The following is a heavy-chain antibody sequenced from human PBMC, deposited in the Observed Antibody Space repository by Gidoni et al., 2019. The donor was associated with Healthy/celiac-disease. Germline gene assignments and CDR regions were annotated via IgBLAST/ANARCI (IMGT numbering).Heavy chain of an antibody. CDR2: ISYDGSNK. D-gene: IGHD6-19*01. J-gene: IGHJ4*02. CDR3: AKDLEDQWLVSQAFDY. Sequence: QVQLVESGGAVVEPGRSLRLSCAASGFTFSSYAMHWVRQAPGKGLEWVAVISYDGSNKYYADSVKGRFTISRDNSKNTLYLQMNSLRAEDTAVYYCAKDLEDQWLVSQAFDYWGQGTLVTVSS. CDR1: GFTFSSYA. V-gene: IGHV3-30*04.